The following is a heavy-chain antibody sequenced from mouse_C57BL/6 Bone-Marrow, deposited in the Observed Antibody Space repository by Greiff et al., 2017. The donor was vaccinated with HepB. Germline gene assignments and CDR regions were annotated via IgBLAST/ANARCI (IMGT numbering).Heavy chain of an antibody. Sequence: EVKLVESGGGLVKPGGSLKLSCAASGFTFSDYGMHWVRQAPEKGLEWVAYISSGSSTIYYADTVKGRFTISRDNAKNTLFLQMTSLRSEDTAMYYCASRYYYGSSYWGQGTLVTVSA. CDR3: ASRYYYGSSY. D-gene: IGHD1-1*01. V-gene: IGHV5-17*01. CDR2: ISSGSSTI. J-gene: IGHJ3*01. CDR1: GFTFSDYG.